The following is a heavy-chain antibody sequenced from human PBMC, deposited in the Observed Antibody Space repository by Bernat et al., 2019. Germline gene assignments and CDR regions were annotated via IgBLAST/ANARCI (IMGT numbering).Heavy chain of an antibody. J-gene: IGHJ2*01. V-gene: IGHV2-26*01. D-gene: IGHD7-27*01. Sequence: QVTLKESGPVLVKPTETLTLTCTVSGFSLSNARMGVSWIRQPPGKALGWLAHIFSNDEKSYSTSLKPRLTISKDTSKSQVVLTMTNVDPVDTATYYCARTRPPGEWAALDWYFDLWGRGTLVTVSS. CDR3: ARTRPPGEWAALDWYFDL. CDR1: GFSLSNARMG. CDR2: IFSNDEK.